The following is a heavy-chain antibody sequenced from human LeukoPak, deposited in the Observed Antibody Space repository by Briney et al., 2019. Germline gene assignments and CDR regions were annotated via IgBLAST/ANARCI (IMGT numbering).Heavy chain of an antibody. CDR3: AKDSDFWSGYPDY. J-gene: IGHJ4*02. CDR1: GFTFSDYY. CDR2: ISGSGGST. D-gene: IGHD3-3*01. V-gene: IGHV3-23*01. Sequence: GALRLSCTAPGFTFSDYYMSWVRQAPGKGLEWVSAISGSGGSTYYADSVKGRFTISRDNSKNTLYLQMNSLRAEDTAVYYCAKDSDFWSGYPDYWGQGTLVTVSS.